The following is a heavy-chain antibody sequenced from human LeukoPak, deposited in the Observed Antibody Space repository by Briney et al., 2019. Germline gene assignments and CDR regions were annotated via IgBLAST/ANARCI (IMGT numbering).Heavy chain of an antibody. V-gene: IGHV4-59*12. CDR1: GGSIGTYY. CDR3: ARDRRPRALAGAYICYGMDV. J-gene: IGHJ6*02. D-gene: IGHD6-19*01. CDR2: IYVTGT. Sequence: SETLSLTCTVSGGSIGTYYWSWVRQSPGTGLEWIGYIYVTGTRYNPYLQSRVTMSVDRSRNQFFLKMTSVTAADTAVYYCARDRRPRALAGAYICYGMDVWGQGNTVTVSS.